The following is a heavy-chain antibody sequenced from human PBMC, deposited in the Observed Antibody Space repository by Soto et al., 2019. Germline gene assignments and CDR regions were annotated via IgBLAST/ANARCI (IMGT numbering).Heavy chain of an antibody. CDR2: ISYDGSSK. J-gene: IGHJ4*02. CDR3: ARDPMELRKTFFDY. V-gene: IGHV3-30-3*01. CDR1: GFTFSSYA. D-gene: IGHD1-7*01. Sequence: PGGSLRLSCAASGFTFSSYAMHWVRQAPGKGLEWVAVISYDGSSKYYADSVKGRFTISRDNSKNTLYLQMNSLRAEDTAVYYCARDPMELRKTFFDYWGQGTLVTVSS.